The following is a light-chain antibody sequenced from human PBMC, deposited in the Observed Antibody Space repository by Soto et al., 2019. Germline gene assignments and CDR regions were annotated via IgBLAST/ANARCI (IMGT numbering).Light chain of an antibody. J-gene: IGKJ1*01. Sequence: EIVLTQSPATLSSSPGERATLSCRASQTVSSKLAWYQHKPGQAPRLLIYDTSNRATGIPARFSGSGSGTDFTLTISSLEPEDFAVYYCHQRKSWPRTFGQGTKVEI. CDR2: DTS. CDR3: HQRKSWPRT. V-gene: IGKV3-11*01. CDR1: QTVSSK.